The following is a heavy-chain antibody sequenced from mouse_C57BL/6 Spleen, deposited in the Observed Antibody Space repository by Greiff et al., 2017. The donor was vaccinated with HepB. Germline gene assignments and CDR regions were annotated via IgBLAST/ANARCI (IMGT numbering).Heavy chain of an antibody. Sequence: QVHLQQSGPELVKPGASVKISCKASGYAFSSSWMNWVKQRPGKGLEWIGRIYPGDGDTNYNGKFKGKATLTADKSSSTAYMQLSSLTSEDSAVYFCADYDYTWFAYWGQGTLVTVSA. CDR3: ADYDYTWFAY. V-gene: IGHV1-82*01. D-gene: IGHD2-4*01. CDR2: IYPGDGDT. J-gene: IGHJ3*01. CDR1: GYAFSSSW.